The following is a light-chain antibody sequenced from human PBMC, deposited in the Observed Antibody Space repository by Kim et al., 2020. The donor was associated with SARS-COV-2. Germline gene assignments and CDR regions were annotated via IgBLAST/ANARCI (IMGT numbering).Light chain of an antibody. CDR2: GAS. CDR3: QQYNNWWT. V-gene: IGKV3-15*01. CDR1: QSVSNS. Sequence: LSVSPGERATRSCRASQSVSNSLAWYQQQPGQAPRLLIYGASTRATGIPARFSGSGSGTEFTLTISSLQSEDFAVYYCQQYNNWWTFGQGTKVDIK. J-gene: IGKJ1*01.